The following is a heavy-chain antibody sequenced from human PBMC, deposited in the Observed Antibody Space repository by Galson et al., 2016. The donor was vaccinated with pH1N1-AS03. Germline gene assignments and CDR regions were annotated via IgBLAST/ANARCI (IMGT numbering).Heavy chain of an antibody. CDR2: INAGNGNT. CDR1: GYTFISYV. J-gene: IGHJ6*02. D-gene: IGHD1-26*01. V-gene: IGHV1-3*01. Sequence: LVKVSCKASGYTFISYVMHWVRQAPGQRPECMGWINAGNGNTTYSQSFQGRVTITRDTSASKAYMELSSLRSEDTAVYYRARGRGSYGMDVWGQGTTVTVSS. CDR3: ARGRGSYGMDV.